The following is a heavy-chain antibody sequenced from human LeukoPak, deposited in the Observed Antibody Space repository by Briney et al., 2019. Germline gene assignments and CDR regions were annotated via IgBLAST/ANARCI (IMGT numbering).Heavy chain of an antibody. Sequence: GASVRVSCKASGYTFTTYDINWVRQATGQGLEWMGWMNPNSGNTGYAQKFQGRVTMTRNTSISTAYMELSSLRSEDTAVYYCARGRGSGHKENWFDPWGQGTLVTVSS. V-gene: IGHV1-8*01. CDR1: GYTFTTYD. D-gene: IGHD6-19*01. J-gene: IGHJ5*02. CDR3: ARGRGSGHKENWFDP. CDR2: MNPNSGNT.